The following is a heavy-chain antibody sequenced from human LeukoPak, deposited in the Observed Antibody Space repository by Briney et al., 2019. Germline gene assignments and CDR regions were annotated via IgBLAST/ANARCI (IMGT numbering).Heavy chain of an antibody. D-gene: IGHD4-17*01. CDR3: ARQGLRDAFDI. CDR1: GYSFISYW. CDR2: IYPGDADT. J-gene: IGHJ3*02. Sequence: PGESLKISCERSGYSFISYWIAWVRQMPGKGREGMGIIYPGDADTRYSPSFAGKVTISADKSISTAYMQWSSLKASDTAMYYCARQGLRDAFDIWGQGTMVTVSS. V-gene: IGHV5-51*01.